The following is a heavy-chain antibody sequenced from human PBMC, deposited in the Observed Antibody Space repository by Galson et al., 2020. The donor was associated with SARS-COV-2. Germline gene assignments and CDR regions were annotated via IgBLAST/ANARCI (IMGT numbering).Heavy chain of an antibody. CDR2: ISSSSSTI. D-gene: IGHD3-9*01. CDR1: GFTFSSYS. J-gene: IGHJ4*02. CDR3: ARDSRTYYDILTGYYKPYYFDY. V-gene: IGHV3-48*04. Sequence: GGSLRLSCAASGFTFSSYSMNWVRQAPGKGLEWVSYISSSSSTIYYADSVKGRFTISRDNAKNSLYLQMNSLRAEDTAVYYCARDSRTYYDILTGYYKPYYFDYWGQGTLVTVSS.